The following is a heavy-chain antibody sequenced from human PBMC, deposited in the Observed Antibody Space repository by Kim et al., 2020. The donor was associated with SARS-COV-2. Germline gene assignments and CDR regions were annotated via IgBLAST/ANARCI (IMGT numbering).Heavy chain of an antibody. Sequence: YNTSLRNRVTISVDTSKNQFSLELGYVTAADTAVYYCARAGSGWSLTFDYWGQGTLVTVSS. V-gene: IGHV4-59*01. J-gene: IGHJ4*02. D-gene: IGHD6-19*01. CDR3: ARAGSGWSLTFDY.